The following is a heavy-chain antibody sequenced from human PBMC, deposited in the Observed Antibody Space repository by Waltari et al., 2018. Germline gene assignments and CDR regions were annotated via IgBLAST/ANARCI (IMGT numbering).Heavy chain of an antibody. CDR2: IYHSGST. D-gene: IGHD6-19*01. Sequence: QVQLQESGPGLVKPSETLSLTCAVSGYSISSGYYWGWIRQPPGKGLEWIGSIYHSGSTYYNPSLKSRVTISVDTSKNQFSLKLSSVTAAGTAVYYCASSSGCRAFDIWGQGTMVTVSS. CDR1: GYSISSGYY. J-gene: IGHJ3*02. CDR3: ASSSGCRAFDI. V-gene: IGHV4-38-2*01.